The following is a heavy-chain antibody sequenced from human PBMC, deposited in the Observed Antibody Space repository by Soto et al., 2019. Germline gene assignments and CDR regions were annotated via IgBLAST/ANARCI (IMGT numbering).Heavy chain of an antibody. Sequence: EVHLVESGGGLVQPGGSLRLSCAASGITFSKYWFHWVRQAPGKGLMWVSRIDPYDTGITYADSVKGRFTISRDNARNTLYLQMDSLTAEDTAVYYCARDMTGADDYLGQGTLVTVSS. D-gene: IGHD3-9*01. CDR2: IDPYDTGI. J-gene: IGHJ4*02. CDR1: GITFSKYW. CDR3: ARDMTGADDY. V-gene: IGHV3-74*01.